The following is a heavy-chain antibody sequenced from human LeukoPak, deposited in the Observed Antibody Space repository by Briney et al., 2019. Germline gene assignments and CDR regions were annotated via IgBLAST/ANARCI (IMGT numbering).Heavy chain of an antibody. J-gene: IGHJ4*02. CDR1: GGTFSSYA. D-gene: IGHD2-2*02. CDR2: IIPILGIA. V-gene: IGHV1-69*04. Sequence: ASVKVSCKASGGTFSSYAISWVRQAPGQGLEWMGRIIPILGIANYAQKFQGRVTITADKSTSTAYMELNSLRAEDTAVYYCARSGNSMGRVVPAAIILLNYFDYWGQGTLVTVSS. CDR3: ARSGNSMGRVVPAAIILLNYFDY.